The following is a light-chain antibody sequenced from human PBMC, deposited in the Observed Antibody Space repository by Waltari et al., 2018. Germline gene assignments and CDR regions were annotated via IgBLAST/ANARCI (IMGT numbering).Light chain of an antibody. CDR1: QTVTATY. CDR2: DTS. J-gene: IGKJ4*01. CDR3: QQYDISPLT. Sequence: EIVLTQSPGTLSLSPGERATLPCRASQTVTATYLAWYQQKPGQAPTLFIPDTSIRATGIPDRCSGSGSGTDFSLTISSLEPEDFAVYYCQQYDISPLTFGGGTKVETK. V-gene: IGKV3-20*01.